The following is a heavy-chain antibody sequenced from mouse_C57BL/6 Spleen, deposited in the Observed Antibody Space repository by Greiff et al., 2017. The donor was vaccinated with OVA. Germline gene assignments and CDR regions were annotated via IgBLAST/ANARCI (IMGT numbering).Heavy chain of an antibody. Sequence: VHVKQSGPELVKPGASVKMSCKASGYTFTDYNMHWVKQSHGKSLEWIGYINPNNGGTSYNQKFKGKATLTVNKSSSTAYMELRSLTSEDSAVYYCARGTYAMDYWGQGTSVTVSS. CDR1: GYTFTDYN. V-gene: IGHV1-22*01. CDR2: INPNNGGT. J-gene: IGHJ4*01. CDR3: ARGTYAMDY.